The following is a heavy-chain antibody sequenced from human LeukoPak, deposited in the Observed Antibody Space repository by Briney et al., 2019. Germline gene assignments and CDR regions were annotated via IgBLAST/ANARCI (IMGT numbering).Heavy chain of an antibody. D-gene: IGHD2-21*02. CDR3: ARGGVAYCGGDCYSDYFDY. CDR2: INHVGAI. Sequence: PSETLSLTCAVYGGSFSGYFWTWIRQPPGKGLEWIGEINHVGAIYYNPSLKSRVTISVDTSKNQFSLRLNSVTAADTAVYYCARGGVAYCGGDCYSDYFDYWGQGTLVTVSS. V-gene: IGHV4-34*01. J-gene: IGHJ4*02. CDR1: GGSFSGYF.